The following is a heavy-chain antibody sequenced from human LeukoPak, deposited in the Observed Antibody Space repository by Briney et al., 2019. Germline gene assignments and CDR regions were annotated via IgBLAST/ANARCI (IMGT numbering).Heavy chain of an antibody. D-gene: IGHD2-15*01. CDR2: IIPIFGTA. J-gene: IGHJ4*02. CDR1: VGTFSSYA. V-gene: IGHV1-69*13. Sequence: SVNVSCKASVGTFSSYAISWVRQAPGQGLEWMGGIIPIFGTANYAQKFQGRVTITADESTSTAYMELSSLRSEDTAVYYCARAKYCSGGSCYSGFDYWGQGTLVTVSS. CDR3: ARAKYCSGGSCYSGFDY.